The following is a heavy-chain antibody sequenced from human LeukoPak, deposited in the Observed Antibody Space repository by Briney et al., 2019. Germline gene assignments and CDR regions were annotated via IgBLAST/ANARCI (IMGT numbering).Heavy chain of an antibody. J-gene: IGHJ4*02. CDR1: GYTLTELS. D-gene: IGHD3-22*01. Sequence: ASVTVSCKVSGYTLTELSMHWVRQAPGKGLEWMGGFDPEDGETIYAQKFQGRVTMTEDTSTDTAYMELSSLRSEDTAVYYCATDLDSSGFNRRPNYFDYWGQGTLVTVSS. CDR3: ATDLDSSGFNRRPNYFDY. V-gene: IGHV1-24*01. CDR2: FDPEDGET.